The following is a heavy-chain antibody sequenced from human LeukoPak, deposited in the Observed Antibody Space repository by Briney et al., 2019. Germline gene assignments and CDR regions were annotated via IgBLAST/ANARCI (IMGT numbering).Heavy chain of an antibody. D-gene: IGHD6-13*01. CDR3: ARGPLLAGYSSSWYWFDP. CDR1: GYTFTSYG. J-gene: IGHJ5*02. CDR2: ISAYNGNT. V-gene: IGHV1-18*01. Sequence: ASVKVSCKASGYTFTSYGISWVRQAPGQGLEWMGWISAYNGNTNYAQKFQGRVTITADESTSTAYMELSSLRSEDTAVYYCARGPLLAGYSSSWYWFDPWGQGTLVTVSS.